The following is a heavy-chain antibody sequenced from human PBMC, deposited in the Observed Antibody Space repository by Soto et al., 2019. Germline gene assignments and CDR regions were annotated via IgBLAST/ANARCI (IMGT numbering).Heavy chain of an antibody. Sequence: ASVKVSCKVSGYTLTELSMHWVRQAPGKGLEWMGGFDPEDGETIYAQKFQGRVTMTEDTSTDTAYMELSSLRSEDTAVYYCATMNCSGGSCYSVLGPYYYYGMDVWG. CDR2: FDPEDGET. D-gene: IGHD2-15*01. J-gene: IGHJ6*02. CDR3: ATMNCSGGSCYSVLGPYYYYGMDV. CDR1: GYTLTELS. V-gene: IGHV1-24*01.